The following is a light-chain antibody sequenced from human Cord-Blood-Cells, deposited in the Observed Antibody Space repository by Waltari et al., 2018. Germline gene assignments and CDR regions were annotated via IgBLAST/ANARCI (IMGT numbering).Light chain of an antibody. CDR1: SSDVGGYNY. CDR3: SSYTSSSTRRV. Sequence: GQSITISCTGTSSDVGGYNYVSWYQQHPGKAPKLMIYDVSNRPSGVSNRFSGSKSGNTASLTISGLQAEDEADYYCSSYTSSSTRRVFGGGTKLTVL. V-gene: IGLV2-14*04. CDR2: DVS. J-gene: IGLJ3*02.